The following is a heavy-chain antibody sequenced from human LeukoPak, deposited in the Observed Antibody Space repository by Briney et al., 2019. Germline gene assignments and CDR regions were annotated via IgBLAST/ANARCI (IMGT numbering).Heavy chain of an antibody. CDR2: ISYDGSNK. J-gene: IGHJ3*02. V-gene: IGHV3-30*18. CDR3: AKLAGWSGSFDI. CDR1: GFTFSSYG. Sequence: PGRSLRLSCAASGFTFSSYGMHWVRQAPGKGLEWVAVISYDGSNKYYADSVKGRFTISRDNSKNTLYLQMNSLRAEDTAVYYCAKLAGWSGSFDIWGQGTMVTVSS. D-gene: IGHD3-3*01.